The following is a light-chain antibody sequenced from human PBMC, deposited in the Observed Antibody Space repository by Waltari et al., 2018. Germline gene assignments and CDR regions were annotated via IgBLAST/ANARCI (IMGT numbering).Light chain of an antibody. Sequence: QSVLPQPPSASGTPGQRVTIPCSGTGSNLGSNQVFWYQQRPGTAPTLLIYRNDQRPAGVPDRFSGSKSGTSASLAISGVRSEDEADYYCAAWDDSLRGRGVFGGGTKLTVL. J-gene: IGLJ3*02. V-gene: IGLV1-47*01. CDR3: AAWDDSLRGRGV. CDR1: GSNLGSNQ. CDR2: RND.